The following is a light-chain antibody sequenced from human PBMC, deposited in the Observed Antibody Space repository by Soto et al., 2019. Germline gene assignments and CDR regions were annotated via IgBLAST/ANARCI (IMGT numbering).Light chain of an antibody. J-gene: IGKJ4*01. CDR2: DAS. CDR3: QQRSNWPLT. CDR1: QSLSTS. V-gene: IGKV3-11*01. Sequence: EIVLTQSPATLSLSPGERATLSCRASQSLSTSLAWYQQKPGQTPRLLIYDASTRATGIPARFSGSGSGTDFPLTISSLEPEDFAVYYCQQRSNWPLTFGGGTKVEIK.